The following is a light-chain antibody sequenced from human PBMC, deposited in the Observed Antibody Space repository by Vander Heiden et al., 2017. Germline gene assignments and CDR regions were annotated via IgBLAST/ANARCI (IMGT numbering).Light chain of an antibody. Sequence: QSALTQPASVSGSPGQSITISCTGTSSDVGRYDYVSWYQQPPDKAPKLIIYDVSHRPSGISTRFSGSKSGNTASLTISGLQADDEADYYCSSYTSNSPYVFGTGTKVTVL. V-gene: IGLV2-14*03. CDR3: SSYTSNSPYV. J-gene: IGLJ1*01. CDR2: DVS. CDR1: SSDVGRYDY.